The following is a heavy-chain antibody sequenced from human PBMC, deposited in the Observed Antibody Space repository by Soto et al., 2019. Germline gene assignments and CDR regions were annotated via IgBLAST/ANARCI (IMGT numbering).Heavy chain of an antibody. CDR2: MNPNSGNT. V-gene: IGHV1-8*01. Sequence: ASVKVSCKASGYTFTSYDINWVRQATGQGLEWMGWMNPNSGNTGYAQKFQGRVTMTRNTSISTAYMELSSLRSEDTAVYYCARQRRANVRFLEWPNLAQRPSYYMDVWGKGTTVTVSS. CDR1: GYTFTSYD. D-gene: IGHD3-3*01. J-gene: IGHJ6*03. CDR3: ARQRRANVRFLEWPNLAQRPSYYMDV.